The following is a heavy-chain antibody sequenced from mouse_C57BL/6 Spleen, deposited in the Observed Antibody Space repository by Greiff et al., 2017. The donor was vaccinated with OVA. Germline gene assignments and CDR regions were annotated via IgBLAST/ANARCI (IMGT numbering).Heavy chain of an antibody. D-gene: IGHD3-2*02. V-gene: IGHV1-26*01. CDR1: GYTFTDYY. Sequence: EVQLQQSGPELVKPGASVKISCKASGYTFTDYYMNWVKQSHGKSLEWIGDINPNNGGTSYNQKFKGKATLTVDKSSSTAYMELRSLTSEDSAVYYCASAQAPYAMDYWGQGTSVTVSS. CDR3: ASAQAPYAMDY. J-gene: IGHJ4*01. CDR2: INPNNGGT.